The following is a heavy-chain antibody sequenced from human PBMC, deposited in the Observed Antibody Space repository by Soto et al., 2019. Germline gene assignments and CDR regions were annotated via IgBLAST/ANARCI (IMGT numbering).Heavy chain of an antibody. CDR2: INPNSGGT. V-gene: IGHV1-2*04. Sequence: GASVKVSCKASGYTFTGYYMHWVRQAPGQGLEWMGWINPNSGGTNYAQKFQGWVTMTRDTSISAAYMELSRLRSDDTAVYYCARAPYCISTSCYWNFEYSSYLTIDYWGQGTLVTVSS. CDR1: GYTFTGYY. D-gene: IGHD2-2*01. J-gene: IGHJ4*02. CDR3: ARAPYCISTSCYWNFEYSSYLTIDY.